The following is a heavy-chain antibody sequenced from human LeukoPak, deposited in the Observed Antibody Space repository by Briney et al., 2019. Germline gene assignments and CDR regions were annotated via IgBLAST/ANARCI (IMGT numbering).Heavy chain of an antibody. V-gene: IGHV3-33*01. CDR3: ARELGGSYFDY. D-gene: IGHD1-26*01. Sequence: PGRSLRLSCAASGFTFSSYGMHWVRQAPGKGLEWVAVIWYDGSNKYYADSVKGRFTISRDNSKNTLYLQMNSLRAEDTAAYYCARELGGSYFDYWAREPWSPSPQ. CDR2: IWYDGSNK. CDR1: GFTFSSYG. J-gene: IGHJ4*02.